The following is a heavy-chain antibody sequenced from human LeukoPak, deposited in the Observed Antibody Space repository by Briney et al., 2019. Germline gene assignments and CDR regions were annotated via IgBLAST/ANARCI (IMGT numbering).Heavy chain of an antibody. CDR3: ASSSLGYMDV. J-gene: IGHJ6*03. CDR1: GGSFSGYY. D-gene: IGHD6-6*01. V-gene: IGHV4-34*01. Sequence: SETLPLTCAVYGGSFSGYYWSWIRQPPGKGLEWIGEINHSGSTNYNPSLKSRVTISVDTSKNQFSLKLSSVTAADTAVYYCASSSLGYMDVWGKGTTVTVSS. CDR2: INHSGST.